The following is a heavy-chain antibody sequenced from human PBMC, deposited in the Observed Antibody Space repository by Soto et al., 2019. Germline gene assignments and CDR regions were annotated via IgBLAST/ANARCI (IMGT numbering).Heavy chain of an antibody. CDR1: GGSFSGYY. J-gene: IGHJ6*02. CDR3: AGGAMYWQQLRIYYYGMDV. Sequence: SETLSLTCAVYGGSFSGYYWSWIRQPPGKGLEWIGEINHSGSTNYNPSLKSRVTISVDTSKNQFSLKLSSVTAADTAVYYCAGGAMYWQQLRIYYYGMDVWGQGTTVTVSS. CDR2: INHSGST. D-gene: IGHD2-8*02. V-gene: IGHV4-34*01.